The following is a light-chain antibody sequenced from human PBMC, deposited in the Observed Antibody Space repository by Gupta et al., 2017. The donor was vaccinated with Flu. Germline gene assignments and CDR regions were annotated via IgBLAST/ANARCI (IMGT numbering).Light chain of an antibody. CDR1: SSNIGSNT. CDR3: AASDDNRNGLV. J-gene: IGLJ3*02. V-gene: IGLV1-44*01. CDR2: SNN. Sequence: QSVLTQSPSASGTPGQRVTISCSGSSSNIGSNTVNWYQQLPGTAPKLLMSSNNRRRSGVPDRFSGSKSGTSASLATIWLQSEDEADYYCAASDDNRNGLVFGGGTKLTVL.